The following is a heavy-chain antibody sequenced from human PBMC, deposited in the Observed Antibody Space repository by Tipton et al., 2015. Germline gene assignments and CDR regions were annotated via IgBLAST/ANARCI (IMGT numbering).Heavy chain of an antibody. D-gene: IGHD5-18*01. J-gene: IGHJ6*02. Sequence: QLVQSGPEVKKPGSSVKVSCKASGGIFSSYAMSWVRQAPGQGLEWMGGIIPIFGTANYAQKFQGRVTITADESTSTAYMELSSLRSEDTAVYYCGKRRGYSYGYGMDVWGQGTPVTVSS. CDR2: IIPIFGTA. CDR1: GGIFSSYA. CDR3: GKRRGYSYGYGMDV. V-gene: IGHV1-69*01.